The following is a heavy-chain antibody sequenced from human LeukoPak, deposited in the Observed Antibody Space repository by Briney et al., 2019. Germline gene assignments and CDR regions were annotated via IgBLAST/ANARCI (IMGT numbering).Heavy chain of an antibody. J-gene: IGHJ4*02. CDR2: INPSGGNT. CDR3: AKGINGYFDY. D-gene: IGHD2-8*01. Sequence: GGSLRLSCAASGFTFNNYPMTWVRQAPGKGLEWVSSINPSGGNTYYADSVKGRFTISRDSSENTLYLQMNSLRAEDTALYYCAKGINGYFDYWGQGTLVTVSS. CDR1: GFTFNNYP. V-gene: IGHV3-23*01.